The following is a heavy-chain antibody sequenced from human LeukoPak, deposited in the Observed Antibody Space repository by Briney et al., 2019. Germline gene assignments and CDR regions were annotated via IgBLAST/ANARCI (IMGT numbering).Heavy chain of an antibody. V-gene: IGHV4-39*01. CDR2: IHYTGTT. Sequence: PSETLSLTCSVSGDSISRVNYYWGWIRQSPGKGLKWIGSIHYTGTTSHNPSLKSRVTMSVDTSKNQFSLKVNSVTATDTAVYYCARRDRYSSGQFDHWGQGTLVTVSS. CDR1: GDSISRVNYY. J-gene: IGHJ4*02. D-gene: IGHD5-18*01. CDR3: ARRDRYSSGQFDH.